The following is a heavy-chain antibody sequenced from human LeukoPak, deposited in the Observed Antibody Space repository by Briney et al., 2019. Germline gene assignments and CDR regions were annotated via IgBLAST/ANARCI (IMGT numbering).Heavy chain of an antibody. D-gene: IGHD1-26*01. CDR2: IKYDASST. CDR3: ARGATYAYYQDY. CDR1: GFTFSSHW. V-gene: IGHV3-74*01. J-gene: IGHJ4*02. Sequence: GGSLRLSCADSGFTFSSHWMHWVRQAPGKGLVWVSRIKYDASSTSYADSVKGRFTISRDNAKNTLYLQMNSLRAEDTAVYYCARGATYAYYQDYWGQGTLVTVST.